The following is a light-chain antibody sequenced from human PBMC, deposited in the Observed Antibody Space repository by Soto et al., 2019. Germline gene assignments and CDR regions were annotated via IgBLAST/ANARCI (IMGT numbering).Light chain of an antibody. CDR3: CSYASSSTWV. CDR1: SSAVGSYNL. Sequence: QSVLTQPASVSGSPGQSITISCTGTSSAVGSYNLVSWYQQHPGKAPKLMIYEGSKRPSGVSNRFSGSKSGKTASLTISGLQAEDEADYYCCSYASSSTWVFGGGTKLTV. CDR2: EGS. V-gene: IGLV2-23*01. J-gene: IGLJ3*02.